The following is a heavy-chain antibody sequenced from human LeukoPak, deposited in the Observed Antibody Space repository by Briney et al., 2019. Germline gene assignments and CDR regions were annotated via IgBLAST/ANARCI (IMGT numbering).Heavy chain of an antibody. Sequence: GGSLRLSCAASGFIFSSYAMHWVRQAPGKGLEWVAVISYDGSNKKYADSVKGRFTISRDNSQKTLYLQMNSLRAEDTAVYYCARGAARMVEMATIISFEYWGQGTLVTVSS. D-gene: IGHD5-24*01. CDR3: ARGAARMVEMATIISFEY. J-gene: IGHJ4*02. V-gene: IGHV3-30*04. CDR2: ISYDGSNK. CDR1: GFIFSSYA.